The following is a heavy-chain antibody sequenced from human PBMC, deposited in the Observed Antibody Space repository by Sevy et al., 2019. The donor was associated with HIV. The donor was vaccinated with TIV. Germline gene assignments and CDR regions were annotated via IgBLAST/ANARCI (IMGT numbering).Heavy chain of an antibody. J-gene: IGHJ6*02. CDR1: GGTFSSYA. Sequence: ASVKVSCKASGGTFSSYAISWVRQAPGQGPEWMGGIIPIFGTANYAQKFQGRVTITADESTSTAYMELSSLRSEDTAVYYCARSTNIVATTKYYYYGMDVWGQGTTVTVSS. CDR3: ARSTNIVATTKYYYYGMDV. D-gene: IGHD5-12*01. CDR2: IIPIFGTA. V-gene: IGHV1-69*01.